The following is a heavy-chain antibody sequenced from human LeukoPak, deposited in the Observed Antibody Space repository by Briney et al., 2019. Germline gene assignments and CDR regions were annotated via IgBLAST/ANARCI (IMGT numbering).Heavy chain of an antibody. CDR3: ASAGLIEPFAY. J-gene: IGHJ4*02. Sequence: PSETLSLTCTVPGGSISGYYWSWIRQPPGKGLEWIGFMDYTGSSNYNPSLKSRVAISLDTSKNQFSLKLSSVTAADTAVYYCASAGLIEPFAYWGQGTLVTVSS. D-gene: IGHD3-22*01. V-gene: IGHV4-59*08. CDR2: MDYTGSS. CDR1: GGSISGYY.